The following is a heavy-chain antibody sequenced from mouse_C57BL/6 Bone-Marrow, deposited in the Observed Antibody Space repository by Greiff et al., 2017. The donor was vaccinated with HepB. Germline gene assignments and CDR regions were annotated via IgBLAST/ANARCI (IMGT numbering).Heavy chain of an antibody. CDR1: GFTFSSYG. D-gene: IGHD1-1*01. J-gene: IGHJ1*03. Sequence: EVQWVESGGDLVKPGGSLKLSCAASGFTFSSYGMSWVRQTPDKRLEWVATISSGGSYTYYPDSVKGRFTISRDNAKNTLYLQMSSLKSEDTAMYYCARNYYGSSSYWYFDVWGTGTTVTVSS. CDR2: ISSGGSYT. CDR3: ARNYYGSSSYWYFDV. V-gene: IGHV5-6*01.